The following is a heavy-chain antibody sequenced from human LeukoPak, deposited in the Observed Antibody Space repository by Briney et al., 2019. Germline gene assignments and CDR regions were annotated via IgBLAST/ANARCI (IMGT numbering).Heavy chain of an antibody. D-gene: IGHD3-10*01. CDR2: IYYSGST. Sequence: KTSETLSLTCTVSGGSISSYYWSWIRQPPGKGLEWIGYIYYSGSTNYNPSLKSRVTISVDTSKNQFSLKLSSVTAADTAVYYCARARSDYGSGSGFDYWGQGTLVTVSS. CDR3: ARARSDYGSGSGFDY. J-gene: IGHJ4*02. V-gene: IGHV4-59*01. CDR1: GGSISSYY.